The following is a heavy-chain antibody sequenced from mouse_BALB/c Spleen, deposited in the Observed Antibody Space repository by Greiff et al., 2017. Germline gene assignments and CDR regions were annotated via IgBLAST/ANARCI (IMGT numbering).Heavy chain of an antibody. Sequence: EVMLVESGGGLVQPGGSRKLSCAASGFTFSSFGMHWVRQAPEKGLEWVAYISSGSSTIYYADTVKGRFTISRDNPKNTLFLQMTSLRSEDTAMYYCARVATVVARGSYAMDYWGQGTSVTVSS. J-gene: IGHJ4*01. CDR1: GFTFSSFG. CDR2: ISSGSSTI. CDR3: ARVATVVARGSYAMDY. D-gene: IGHD1-1*01. V-gene: IGHV5-17*02.